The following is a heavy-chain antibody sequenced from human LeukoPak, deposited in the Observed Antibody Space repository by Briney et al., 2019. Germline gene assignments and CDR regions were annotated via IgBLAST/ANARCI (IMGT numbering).Heavy chain of an antibody. Sequence: PGGSLRLSCAASGFTFSNYAMSWVRQAPGKGLEWVSGISSRGGTRYYADSVKGRFTISRDNSKNTLYLQMNSLRTEDTALYFCARDRRYCSGGSCYFDYFFDYWGQGTLVTVSS. V-gene: IGHV3-23*01. CDR1: GFTFSNYA. CDR2: ISSRGGTR. D-gene: IGHD2-15*01. CDR3: ARDRRYCSGGSCYFDYFFDY. J-gene: IGHJ4*02.